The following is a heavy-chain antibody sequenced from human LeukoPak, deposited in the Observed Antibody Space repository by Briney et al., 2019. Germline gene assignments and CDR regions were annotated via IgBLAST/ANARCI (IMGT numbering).Heavy chain of an antibody. CDR1: GGSFSGYY. V-gene: IGHV4-34*01. D-gene: IGHD6-19*01. Sequence: SETLSLTCAVYGGSFSGYYWSWIRQPPGKGLEWIGEINHSGSTNYNPSLKSRVTISVDTSKNQFSLKLSSVTAADTAVYYCARFRYPPDSSGFDYWGQGTLVTVSS. CDR2: INHSGST. CDR3: ARFRYPPDSSGFDY. J-gene: IGHJ4*02.